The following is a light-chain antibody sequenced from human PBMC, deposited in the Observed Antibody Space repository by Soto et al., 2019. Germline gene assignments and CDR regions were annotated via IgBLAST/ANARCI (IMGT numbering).Light chain of an antibody. CDR3: QQYGSSPP. V-gene: IGKV3-20*01. CDR1: QSVSSSY. CDR2: GAS. J-gene: IGKJ4*01. Sequence: EIVLTQSPGTLSLSPGERATLSCRASQSVSSSYLAWYQQKPGQAPRLLIYGASSRATGIPDRFSGSGSGTDFTHTISRLEPEDFAVYYCQQYGSSPPFGGGTKVEIK.